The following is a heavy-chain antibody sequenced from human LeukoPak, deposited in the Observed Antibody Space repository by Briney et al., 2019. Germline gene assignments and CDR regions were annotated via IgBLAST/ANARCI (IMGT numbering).Heavy chain of an antibody. V-gene: IGHV3-30*18. CDR1: GFPFSSYG. CDR2: ISYDGSNK. Sequence: GGSLRLFCAASGFPFSSYGMHWVRQAPAKGLEWVAIISYDGSNKYYADSVKGRFTISRDNSKNTLYLQMNSLRAEDTAVYYCAKSTTVTQRGYFAYWGQGTLVTVSS. D-gene: IGHD4-17*01. J-gene: IGHJ4*02. CDR3: AKSTTVTQRGYFAY.